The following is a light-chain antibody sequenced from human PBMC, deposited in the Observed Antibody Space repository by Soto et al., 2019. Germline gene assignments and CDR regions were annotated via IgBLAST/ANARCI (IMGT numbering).Light chain of an antibody. V-gene: IGLV2-11*01. Sequence: QSALTQPRSVSGSPGQSVTMSCTGTSSDVGGYNYVSWYQQHPGKAPRLMIYDVSKRPSGVPGRFAGSKSGNTASLTISGLQAEDEADYYCCSYAGSYTPDGFGAGTKGTVL. CDR3: CSYAGSYTPDG. CDR2: DVS. CDR1: SSDVGGYNY. J-gene: IGLJ1*01.